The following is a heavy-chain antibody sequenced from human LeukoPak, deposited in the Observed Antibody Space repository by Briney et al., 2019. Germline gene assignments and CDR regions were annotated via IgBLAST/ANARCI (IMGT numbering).Heavy chain of an antibody. CDR1: GGTFSSYA. CDR2: IIPIFGTA. Sequence: ASVKVSCKASGGTFSSYAISWVRQAHGQGLEWMGGIIPIFGTANYAQKFQGRVTITADESTSTAYMELSSLRSEDTAVYFCARGDCSGGSCYSNWGQGTLVTVSS. D-gene: IGHD2-15*01. J-gene: IGHJ4*02. CDR3: ARGDCSGGSCYSN. V-gene: IGHV1-69*13.